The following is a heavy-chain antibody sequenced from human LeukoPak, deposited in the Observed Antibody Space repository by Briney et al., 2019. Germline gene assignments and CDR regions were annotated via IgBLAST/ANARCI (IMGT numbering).Heavy chain of an antibody. CDR3: ARGRITMVRGVRPFDY. Sequence: SETLSLTCAVYGGSFSGYYWSWIRQPPGKGLEWIGEINHSGSTNYNPSLKSRVTISVDTSKNQFSLKLSSVTAADTAVYYRARGRITMVRGVRPFDYWGQGTLVTVSS. D-gene: IGHD3-10*01. J-gene: IGHJ4*02. CDR1: GGSFSGYY. CDR2: INHSGST. V-gene: IGHV4-34*01.